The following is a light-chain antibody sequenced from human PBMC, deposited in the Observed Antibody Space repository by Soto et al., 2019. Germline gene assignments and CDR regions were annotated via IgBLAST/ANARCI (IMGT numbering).Light chain of an antibody. CDR3: GTWDSSLSAAV. V-gene: IGLV1-51*02. Sequence: QSVLTQPPSVSAAPGQKVTISCSGSSSNIGNNYVSWYQQLPGTAPKLLIYENNKRPSGIPDRFSGSKSGTSATLGITGLQTEDEADYYCGTWDSSLSAAVFGGGTKLTVL. CDR1: SSNIGNNY. J-gene: IGLJ3*02. CDR2: ENN.